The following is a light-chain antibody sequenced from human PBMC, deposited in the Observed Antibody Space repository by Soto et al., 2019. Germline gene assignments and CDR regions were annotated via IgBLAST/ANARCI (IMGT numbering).Light chain of an antibody. CDR3: QQYNKWPIT. CDR2: GAS. CDR1: QSVSSN. V-gene: IGKV3-15*01. J-gene: IGKJ5*01. Sequence: EIVMTQSPATLSVSPLERATLSCIASQSVSSNLAWYQQKPGQAPRLLIYGASTRATGIPARFSGSGSGTEFTLTISSLQSEDFAVYYCQQYNKWPITFGQGTRLEMK.